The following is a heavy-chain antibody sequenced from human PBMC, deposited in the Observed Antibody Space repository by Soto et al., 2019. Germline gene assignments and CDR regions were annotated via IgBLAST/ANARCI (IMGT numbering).Heavy chain of an antibody. CDR3: ARGSHYDFWSGYPYYYYYMDV. CDR2: INPSGGST. D-gene: IGHD3-3*01. V-gene: IGHV1-46*01. J-gene: IGHJ6*03. CDR1: GYTFTSYY. Sequence: GASVKVSCKASGYTFTSYYMHWVRQAPGQGLEWMGIINPSGGSTSYAQKFQGRVTITADKSTSTAYMELSSLRSEDTAVYYCARGSHYDFWSGYPYYYYYMDVWGKGTTVTVSS.